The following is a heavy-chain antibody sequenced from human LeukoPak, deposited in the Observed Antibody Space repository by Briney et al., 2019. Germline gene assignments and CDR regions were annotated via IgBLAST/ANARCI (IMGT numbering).Heavy chain of an antibody. D-gene: IGHD1-14*01. CDR3: ANRRNYASDY. Sequence: GGSLSLSCSASGFTLSSYVMSWVRQAPGKGLEWVSTFTNSGGTTYYADSVKGRFTISKDNSKNALYLQMNSLRDEDTAIYYCANRRNYASDYWGQGTLVTVSS. CDR1: GFTLSSYV. V-gene: IGHV3-23*01. J-gene: IGHJ4*02. CDR2: FTNSGGTT.